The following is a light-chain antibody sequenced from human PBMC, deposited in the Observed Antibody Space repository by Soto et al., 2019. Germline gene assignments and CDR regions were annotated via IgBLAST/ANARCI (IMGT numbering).Light chain of an antibody. J-gene: IGLJ1*01. CDR2: EVS. CDR3: SSYTSSRTLV. V-gene: IGLV2-14*01. CDR1: SSDIVGDYNY. Sequence: HSVLTQPASVSGSPGQSITISCTGTSSDIVGDYNYVSWYQQHPGKAPKLMIYEVSDRPSGVSNRLSGSRSGKTASLTISGFQADDEVDYYCSSYTSSRTLVFGTGTKVTVL.